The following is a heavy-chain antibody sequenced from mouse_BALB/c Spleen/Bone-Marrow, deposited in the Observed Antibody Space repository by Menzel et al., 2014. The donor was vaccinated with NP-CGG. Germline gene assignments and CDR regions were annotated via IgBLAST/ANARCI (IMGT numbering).Heavy chain of an antibody. Sequence: EVKLEESGGGLVQPGGSLKLSCAASGFDFSRYWMSWVRQAPGKGLEWIGEINPGSSTINYTPSLKDKFIISRDNAKNTLYLQMSKVRSEDTALYYCARLGYYGTFAYWGQGTLVTVSA. V-gene: IGHV4-1*02. CDR1: GFDFSRYW. D-gene: IGHD1-1*01. J-gene: IGHJ3*01. CDR2: INPGSSTI. CDR3: ARLGYYGTFAY.